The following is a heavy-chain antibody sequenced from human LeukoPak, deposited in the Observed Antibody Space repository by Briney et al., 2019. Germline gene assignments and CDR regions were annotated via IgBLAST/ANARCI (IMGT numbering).Heavy chain of an antibody. J-gene: IGHJ4*02. Sequence: GGSLRLSCAASGFTFSSYAMSWVRQAPGKGLEWVSLMDNFGYKHYADSVEGRVTISRDSSRNTVYLQLNSLRAEDTAVYYCAGGSYYGSGSRPGYIEYWGQGTLVTVSS. D-gene: IGHD3-10*01. V-gene: IGHV3-23*01. CDR3: AGGSYYGSGSRPGYIEY. CDR1: GFTFSSYA. CDR2: MDNFGYK.